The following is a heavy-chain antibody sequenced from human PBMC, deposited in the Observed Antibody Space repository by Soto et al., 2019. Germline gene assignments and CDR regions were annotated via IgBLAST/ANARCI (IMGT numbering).Heavy chain of an antibody. CDR3: ARRRRDNWNCPYFDY. D-gene: IGHD1-7*01. V-gene: IGHV4-39*01. CDR1: GGSISSGGFY. Sequence: SETLSLTCTVSGGSISSGGFYWSWIRQHPGKGLEWIGSIYYSGSTYYNPSLKSRVTISVDTSKNQFSLKLSSVTAADTAVYYCARRRRDNWNCPYFDYWGQGTLVTVSS. J-gene: IGHJ4*02. CDR2: IYYSGST.